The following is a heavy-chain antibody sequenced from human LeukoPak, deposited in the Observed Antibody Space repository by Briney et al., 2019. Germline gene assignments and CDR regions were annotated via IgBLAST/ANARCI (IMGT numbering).Heavy chain of an antibody. V-gene: IGHV4-59*01. CDR1: GGSISSYY. CDR2: IYYTRST. D-gene: IGHD4-23*01. Sequence: SETLSLTCTVSGGSISSYYWSWIRQPPGKGLEWIGYIYYTRSTHYNPSLKSRVTISVDTSKNQFSLKLSSVTAADTAVYYCARVGFGNTPHPIDYWGQGTLVTVSS. CDR3: ARVGFGNTPHPIDY. J-gene: IGHJ4*02.